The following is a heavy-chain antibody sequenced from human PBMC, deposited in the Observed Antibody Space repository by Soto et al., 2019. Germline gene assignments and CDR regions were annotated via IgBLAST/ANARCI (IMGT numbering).Heavy chain of an antibody. D-gene: IGHD3-10*01. J-gene: IGHJ4*02. V-gene: IGHV2-5*01. Sequence: SGPTLVNPTQTLTLTCTFSGFSLSTSQVGVGWIRQPPGKALEWLAHVYWNDDKYYSLSLKSRLTIIKDTAKSQVVLTMTNMDPVDTATYYCAHLNTRVYYFDSWGQGALVTVSS. CDR1: GFSLSTSQVG. CDR3: AHLNTRVYYFDS. CDR2: VYWNDDK.